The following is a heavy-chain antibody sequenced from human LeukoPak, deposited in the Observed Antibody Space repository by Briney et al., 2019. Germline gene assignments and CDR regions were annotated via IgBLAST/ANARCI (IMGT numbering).Heavy chain of an antibody. CDR3: AKGQYSSTLIDY. J-gene: IGHJ4*02. CDR1: GFTFSSYA. Sequence: PGGSLRLSCTASGFTFSSYAMSWVRQAPGKGLEWVSAISGSGGSTYYADSVKGRFTISRDNSKNTLYLQMNSLRAEDTAVYYCAKGQYSSTLIDYWGQGTLVTVSS. CDR2: ISGSGGST. V-gene: IGHV3-23*01. D-gene: IGHD6-13*01.